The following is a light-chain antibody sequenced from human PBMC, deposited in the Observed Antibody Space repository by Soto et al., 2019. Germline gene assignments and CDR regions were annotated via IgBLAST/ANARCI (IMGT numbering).Light chain of an antibody. CDR2: GIS. V-gene: IGKV3D-15*01. J-gene: IGKJ5*01. CDR1: QSVNSN. Sequence: EIVMTQSPATLSVSPGERATLSCRASQSVNSNYLAWYQQKPGQAPRLLIYGISKRATDLPDRFSGSGSGTEFPPTISSLQPEDFATYYCQQHGQWPITFGQGTRLEIK. CDR3: QQHGQWPIT.